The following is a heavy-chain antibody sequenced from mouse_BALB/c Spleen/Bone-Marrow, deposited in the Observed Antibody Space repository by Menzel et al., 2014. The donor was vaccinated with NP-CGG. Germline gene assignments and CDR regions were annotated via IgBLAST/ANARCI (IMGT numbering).Heavy chain of an antibody. CDR2: INPYNDGT. CDR3: ARDYGYPFAY. Sequence: VHVKQSGPELVKPGASVKMSCKASGYTFTSYAMHWVKQKPGQGLEWIGYINPYNDGTKYNEKFKGKATLASDKSSSTAYMELSSLTSEDSAVYYCARDYGYPFAYWGQGTLVTVSA. CDR1: GYTFTSYA. J-gene: IGHJ3*01. V-gene: IGHV1-14*01. D-gene: IGHD1-2*01.